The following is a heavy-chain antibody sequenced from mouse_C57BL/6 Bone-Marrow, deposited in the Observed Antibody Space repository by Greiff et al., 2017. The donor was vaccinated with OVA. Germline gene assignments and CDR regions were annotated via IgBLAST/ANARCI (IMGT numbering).Heavy chain of an antibody. CDR3: ARHPCITTVVARFDD. J-gene: IGHJ2*01. CDR1: GFTFSSYG. D-gene: IGHD1-1*01. CDR2: ISSGGSYT. V-gene: IGHV5-6*02. Sequence: DVMLVESGGDLVKPGGSLKLSCAASGFTFSSYGMSWVRQTPDKRLEWVATISSGGSYTYYPDSVQGRFTISRDNAKNTLYLQMSSLKSEDTAMYYCARHPCITTVVARFDDWGQGTTLTVAS.